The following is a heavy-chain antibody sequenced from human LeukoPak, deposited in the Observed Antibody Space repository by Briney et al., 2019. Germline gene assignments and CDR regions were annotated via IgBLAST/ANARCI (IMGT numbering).Heavy chain of an antibody. J-gene: IGHJ4*02. Sequence: GESLTISCEGSGYSFTSYWIGWVRQMPGKGLEWMGFIYPGDSDTRYSPSFQGQVTISADKSINTAYLQWSSLKASDTAMYYCATFSSRGVMKSHFDYWGQGTLVTVSS. CDR2: IYPGDSDT. CDR3: ATFSSRGVMKSHFDY. CDR1: GYSFTSYW. V-gene: IGHV5-51*01. D-gene: IGHD3-10*01.